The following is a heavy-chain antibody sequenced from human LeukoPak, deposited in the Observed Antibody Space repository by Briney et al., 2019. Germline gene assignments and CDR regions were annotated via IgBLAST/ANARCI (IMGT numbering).Heavy chain of an antibody. CDR3: ARDMGSSTIFGVVPYWYFDL. CDR1: GGSISSYY. V-gene: IGHV4-4*07. Sequence: PSETLSLTCTVSGGSISSYYWSWIRQPAGKGLEWIGRIYTSGSTNYNPSLKSRVAISVDKSKNQLSLKLSSVTAADTAVYYCARDMGSSTIFGVVPYWYFDLWGRGTLVTVSS. J-gene: IGHJ2*01. D-gene: IGHD3-3*01. CDR2: IYTSGST.